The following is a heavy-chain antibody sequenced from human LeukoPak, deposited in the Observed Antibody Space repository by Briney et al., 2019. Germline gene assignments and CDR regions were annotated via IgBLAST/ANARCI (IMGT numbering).Heavy chain of an antibody. CDR2: ISGSGGTT. CDR3: ANGGSGWYEGADY. J-gene: IGHJ4*02. CDR1: GFTLSSYA. V-gene: IGHV3-23*01. Sequence: SGGSLRLSCAASGFTLSSYAMSWVRQAPGKGLEWVSGISGSGGTTHYADSVKGRFTISRDNSKNTLYLQMNSLRAEDTAVYHCANGGSGWYEGADYWGQGTLVTVSS. D-gene: IGHD6-19*01.